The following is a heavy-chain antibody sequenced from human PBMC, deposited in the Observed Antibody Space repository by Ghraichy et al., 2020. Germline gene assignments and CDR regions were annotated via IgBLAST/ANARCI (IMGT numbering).Heavy chain of an antibody. Sequence: GGSLRLSCAVSGFTFSSYWMNWVRQAPGKGLEWVANINKAGAEKYYEDSMKGRFTISRDNAKNSLYLQMNSLRAGDTAVYYCTTAGGFRKDHWGQGTLVIVSS. D-gene: IGHD3-10*01. J-gene: IGHJ4*02. CDR1: GFTFSSYW. CDR3: TTAGGFRKDH. V-gene: IGHV3-7*03. CDR2: INKAGAEK.